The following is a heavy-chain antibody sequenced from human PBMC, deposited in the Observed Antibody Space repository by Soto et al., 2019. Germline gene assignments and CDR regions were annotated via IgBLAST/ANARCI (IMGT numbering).Heavy chain of an antibody. D-gene: IGHD6-13*01. CDR3: AREGSSWYRWFDP. V-gene: IGHV1-2*02. CDR1: GYTLTGYY. J-gene: IGHJ5*02. CDR2: INPNSGGT. Sequence: GASVKVSCKASGYTLTGYYMHWVRQAPGQGLEWMGWINPNSGGTNYAQKFQGRVTMTRDTSISTAYMELSRLRSDDTAVYYCAREGSSWYRWFDPWGQGTLVTVSS.